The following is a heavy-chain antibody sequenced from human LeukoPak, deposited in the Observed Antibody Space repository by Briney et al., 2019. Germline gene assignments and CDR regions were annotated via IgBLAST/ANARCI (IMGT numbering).Heavy chain of an antibody. Sequence: GGSLRLSCVASGFTFSTHWVSWVRQAPGKGLEWVANIKEDGSKTDYVDSVKGRFTISRDNAKNSVVLQMNSLRAEDTAIYYCSPQTMILVLGGQGTLVTVSS. D-gene: IGHD3-22*01. V-gene: IGHV3-7*01. CDR2: IKEDGSKT. CDR1: GFTFSTHW. J-gene: IGHJ4*02. CDR3: SPQTMILVL.